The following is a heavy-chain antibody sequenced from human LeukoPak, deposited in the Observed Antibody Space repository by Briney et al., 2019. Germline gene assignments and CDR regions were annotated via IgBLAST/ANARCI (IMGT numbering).Heavy chain of an antibody. D-gene: IGHD6-13*01. V-gene: IGHV4-59*08. Sequence: SETLSLTCTVSGDSLSGYFWSWIRQPPGKGLEWIGYIYYSGSTKYNPSLNSRVTISQGTSKNQFSLKLSSVTAADTAVYYCARGSGWYFYWGQGALVTVSS. CDR3: ARGSGWYFY. J-gene: IGHJ4*02. CDR1: GDSLSGYF. CDR2: IYYSGST.